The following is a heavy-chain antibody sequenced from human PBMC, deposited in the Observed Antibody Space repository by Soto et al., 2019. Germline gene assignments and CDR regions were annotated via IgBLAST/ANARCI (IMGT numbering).Heavy chain of an antibody. CDR1: GGSISSGDYY. V-gene: IGHV4-30-4*01. CDR2: IYYSGST. J-gene: IGHJ6*02. Sequence: SETLSLTCTVSGGSISSGDYYWSWIRQPPGKGLEWIGYIYYSGSTYYNPSLKSRVTISVNTSKNQFSLKLSSVTAADTAVYYCARDDFWSGYYSGSHYYYGMDVWGQGTTVTVSS. D-gene: IGHD3-3*01. CDR3: ARDDFWSGYYSGSHYYYGMDV.